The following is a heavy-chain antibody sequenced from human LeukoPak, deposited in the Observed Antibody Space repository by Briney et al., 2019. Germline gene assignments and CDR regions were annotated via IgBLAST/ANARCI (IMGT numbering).Heavy chain of an antibody. Sequence: GGSLRLSCAASGFTFSSYEMNWVSQAPGKGLEWVSYISSSGSTIYYADSVKGRFTISRDNAKNSLYLQMKSLRAEDTAVYYCARAPRYPNGNYYYYYMDVWGKGTTVTVSS. J-gene: IGHJ6*03. CDR1: GFTFSSYE. CDR3: ARAPRYPNGNYYYYYMDV. CDR2: ISSSGSTI. D-gene: IGHD2-15*01. V-gene: IGHV3-48*03.